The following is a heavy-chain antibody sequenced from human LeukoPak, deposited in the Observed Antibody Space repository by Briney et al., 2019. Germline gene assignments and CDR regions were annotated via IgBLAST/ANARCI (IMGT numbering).Heavy chain of an antibody. CDR3: ARDVAAAGPGAFDY. Sequence: SCKASGFTFSSYGMHWVRQAPGKGLEWVAVIWYDGSNKYYADSVKGRFTISRDNSKNTLYLQMNSLRAEDTAVYYCARDVAAAGPGAFDYWGQGTLVTVSS. CDR2: IWYDGSNK. V-gene: IGHV3-33*01. J-gene: IGHJ4*02. CDR1: GFTFSSYG. D-gene: IGHD6-13*01.